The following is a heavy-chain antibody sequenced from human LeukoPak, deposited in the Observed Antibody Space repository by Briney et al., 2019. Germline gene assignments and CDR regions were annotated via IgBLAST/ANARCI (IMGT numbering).Heavy chain of an antibody. V-gene: IGHV3-48*03. D-gene: IGHD2-15*01. CDR1: GFTFSSYE. J-gene: IGHJ4*02. Sequence: GGSLRLTCAASGFTFSSYEMNWVRQATGKGLEWVSYISSSGSTIYYADSVKGRFTISRDNDKNSLYLQMNSLRAEDTAVYYCARDPINCSGGSCYQDYWGQGTLVTVSS. CDR2: ISSSGSTI. CDR3: ARDPINCSGGSCYQDY.